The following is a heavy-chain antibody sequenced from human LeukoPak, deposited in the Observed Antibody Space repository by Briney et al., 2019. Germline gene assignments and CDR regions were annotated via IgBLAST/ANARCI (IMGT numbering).Heavy chain of an antibody. CDR1: GGSISSSSYY. Sequence: SETLSLTCTVSGGSISSSSYYWGWIRQPPGKGLEWIGSIYYSGSTYYNPSLKSRVTISVDTSKNQFSLKLSSVTAADTAMYYCARSFYNTGGWFDPWGQGTLVTVSS. D-gene: IGHD5-24*01. J-gene: IGHJ5*02. V-gene: IGHV4-39*07. CDR2: IYYSGST. CDR3: ARSFYNTGGWFDP.